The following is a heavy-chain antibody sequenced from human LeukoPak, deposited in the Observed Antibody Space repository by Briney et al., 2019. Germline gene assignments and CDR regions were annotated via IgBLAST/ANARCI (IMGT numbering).Heavy chain of an antibody. D-gene: IGHD6-13*01. CDR1: GFTFSSYA. Sequence: GGSLRLSCAASGFTFSSYAMHWVRQAPGKGLEWVAVISYDGSNKYYADSVKGRFTISRDNSKNTLYLQMNSLRAEDTAVYYCARRKGRVYYFDYWGQGTLVTVSS. V-gene: IGHV3-30-3*01. CDR2: ISYDGSNK. J-gene: IGHJ4*02. CDR3: ARRKGRVYYFDY.